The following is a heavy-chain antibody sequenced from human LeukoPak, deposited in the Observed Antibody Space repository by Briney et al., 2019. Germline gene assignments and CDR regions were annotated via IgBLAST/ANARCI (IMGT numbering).Heavy chain of an antibody. V-gene: IGHV1-2*02. J-gene: IGHJ4*02. Sequence: ASVTDSCKASGYSFIDYYMHWVRQAPGQGPEWVGWITPYSGGTDYAQKFQDRVTMTSDTATSTAYMTLSRVRSDDTAVYYCVRERRHYYDSSGYYFFDYWGQGTLVTVSS. D-gene: IGHD3-22*01. CDR2: ITPYSGGT. CDR1: GYSFIDYY. CDR3: VRERRHYYDSSGYYFFDY.